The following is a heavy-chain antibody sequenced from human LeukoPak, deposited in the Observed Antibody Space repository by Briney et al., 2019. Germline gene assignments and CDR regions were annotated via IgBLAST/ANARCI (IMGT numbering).Heavy chain of an antibody. CDR2: INPNSGGT. Sequence: GASVKVSCKASGYTFTGYYMHWVRQAPGQGLEWMGWINPNSGGTNYAQKFQGRVTMTRDTSISTAYMELSRLRSDDTAVYYCARFIGSTSYHLLTYGQNWFDPWGQGTLVTVSS. V-gene: IGHV1-2*02. J-gene: IGHJ5*02. D-gene: IGHD2-2*01. CDR1: GYTFTGYY. CDR3: ARFIGSTSYHLLTYGQNWFDP.